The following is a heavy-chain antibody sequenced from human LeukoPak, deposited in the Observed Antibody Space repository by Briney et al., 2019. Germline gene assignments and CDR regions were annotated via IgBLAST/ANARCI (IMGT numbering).Heavy chain of an antibody. Sequence: GGSLTLSCAASGCTFSSYSTSCVRQAPGKGLEWVSSIRSSGSYIYYAVSVKGRFTISRDNAKHSLYLQMSSMRAEDTAAYYCAREVGVVPGANHYYYYGMDVCGQGTTVTVSS. V-gene: IGHV3-21*01. D-gene: IGHD4/OR15-4a*01. CDR1: GCTFSSYS. CDR3: AREVGVVPGANHYYYYGMDV. J-gene: IGHJ6*02. CDR2: IRSSGSYI.